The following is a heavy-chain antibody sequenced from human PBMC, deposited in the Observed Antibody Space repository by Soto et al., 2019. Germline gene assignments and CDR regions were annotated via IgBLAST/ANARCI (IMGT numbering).Heavy chain of an antibody. CDR1: GGSFSGHY. J-gene: IGHJ4*02. V-gene: IGHV4-34*01. D-gene: IGHD3-3*01. Sequence: SETLSLTCAVYGGSFSGHYWTWIRRPPGKGLEWVGEITRSGNTNYNPSLKSRVTISVDTSKNQFSLKLSSVTAADTAVYYCACNYYDFWSGYYSVGYFDYWAQGTPVTVSS. CDR2: ITRSGNT. CDR3: ACNYYDFWSGYYSVGYFDY.